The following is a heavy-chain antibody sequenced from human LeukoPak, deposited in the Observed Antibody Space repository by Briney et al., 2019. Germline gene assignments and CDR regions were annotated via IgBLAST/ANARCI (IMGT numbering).Heavy chain of an antibody. CDR2: IYTSGST. D-gene: IGHD3-22*01. J-gene: IGHJ4*02. CDR3: ARDGNYYVSSGYHDY. Sequence: SETLSLTCTVSGGSISSYYWSWIRQPAGKGLEWIGRIYTSGSTNYNPSLKSRVTMSVDTSKNQFSLKLSSVTAADTAVYYCARDGNYYVSSGYHDYWGQGTLVTVSS. CDR1: GGSISSYY. V-gene: IGHV4-4*07.